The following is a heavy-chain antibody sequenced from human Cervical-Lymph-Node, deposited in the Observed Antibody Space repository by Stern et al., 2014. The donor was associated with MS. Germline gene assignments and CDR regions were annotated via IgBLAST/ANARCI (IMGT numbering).Heavy chain of an antibody. CDR3: ARAHARIVATMFDY. Sequence: EVQLVESGGGLVKPGGSLRLSCAASGFTFSSYSMNWVRQAPGKGLEWVSSISSSSSYIYYADSVKGRFTISRDNAKNSLYLQMNSLRAEDTAVYYCARAHARIVATMFDYWGQGTLVTVSS. CDR2: ISSSSSYI. CDR1: GFTFSSYS. D-gene: IGHD5-12*01. V-gene: IGHV3-21*01. J-gene: IGHJ4*02.